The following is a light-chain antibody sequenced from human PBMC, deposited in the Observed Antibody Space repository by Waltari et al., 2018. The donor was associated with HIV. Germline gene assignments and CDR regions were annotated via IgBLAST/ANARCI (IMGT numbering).Light chain of an antibody. CDR1: SSTFGAGYD. CDR3: QSYDTSLGVVV. CDR2: GNI. Sequence: QSVLTQPPSMSGAPGQRVTISCTGSSSTFGAGYDVHWYQQLPRATPRLLIYGNIYRPSGVPDRFSGSRSGTSASLAITGLQAEDEADYYCQSYDTSLGVVVFGGGTRLTVL. J-gene: IGLJ2*01. V-gene: IGLV1-40*01.